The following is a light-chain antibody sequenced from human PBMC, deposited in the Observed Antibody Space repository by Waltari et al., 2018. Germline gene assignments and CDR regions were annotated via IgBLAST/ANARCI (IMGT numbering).Light chain of an antibody. J-gene: IGLJ2*01. Sequence: QSVLTQPPSVSGAPGQRVTISCTGSSSNIGAGYEVHWYQQLPGKAPKVLIYGDTNRPSGVPDRFSGSKSGTSGSLAITGLQAEDEADYYCQSYDNSLSGVIFGGGTKLTVL. CDR2: GDT. CDR3: QSYDNSLSGVI. CDR1: SSNIGAGYE. V-gene: IGLV1-40*01.